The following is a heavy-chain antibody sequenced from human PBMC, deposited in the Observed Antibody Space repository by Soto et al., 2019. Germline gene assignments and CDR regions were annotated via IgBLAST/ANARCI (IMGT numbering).Heavy chain of an antibody. V-gene: IGHV3-30-3*01. CDR1: GFTFNSYT. D-gene: IGHD4-17*01. Sequence: QVQLVESGGGVVQPGRSLRLSCAASGFTFNSYTLHWVRHAPGKGLEWVAVISYDGSNKYYADSVKGRFTISRDNSKNTLYLQMNSLRPEDTAVYYCARGGYGARYWGQGTLVTVSS. CDR3: ARGGYGARY. J-gene: IGHJ4*02. CDR2: ISYDGSNK.